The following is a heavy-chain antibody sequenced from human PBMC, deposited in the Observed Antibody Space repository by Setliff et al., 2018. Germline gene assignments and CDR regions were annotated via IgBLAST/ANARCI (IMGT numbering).Heavy chain of an antibody. D-gene: IGHD3-22*01. CDR3: ASDYYDYGDY. Sequence: PSETLSLTCAVSGYSISSGYYWGWIRQPPGKGLEWIGSIYHSGSTYYNPSLKSRVTISVDTSKNQFSLKLSSVTAADTAVYYCASDYYDYGDYWGQGSLVTVSS. V-gene: IGHV4-38-2*01. CDR2: IYHSGST. CDR1: GYSISSGYY. J-gene: IGHJ4*02.